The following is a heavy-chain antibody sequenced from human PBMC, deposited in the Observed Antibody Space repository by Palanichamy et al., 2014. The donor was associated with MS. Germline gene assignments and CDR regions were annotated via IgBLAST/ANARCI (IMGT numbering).Heavy chain of an antibody. D-gene: IGHD1-14*01. CDR3: VRRNGNHYRYFDS. Sequence: QVQLQESGPGLVKPSETLSLTCSVSGSSLNDFHWGWIRQPPGQGLEWVASVHHSGRTYYKPSLRSRVTMSVDMSKNQFSLTLTSVTASDTAVYYCVRRNGNHYRYFDSWGQGTLVTVSS. V-gene: IGHV4-38-2*02. J-gene: IGHJ4*02. CDR2: VHHSGRT. CDR1: GSSLNDFH.